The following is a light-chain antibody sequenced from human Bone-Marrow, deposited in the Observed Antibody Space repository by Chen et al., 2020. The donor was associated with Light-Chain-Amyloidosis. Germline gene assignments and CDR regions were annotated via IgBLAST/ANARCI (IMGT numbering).Light chain of an antibody. J-gene: IGLJ3*02. CDR1: RSNVGANG. CDR2: DTN. V-gene: IGLV1-44*01. Sequence: PPSASGTPGQRVTISCSGGRSNVGANGVNWYQQLPEAAPKLLIFDTNRRPSGVPDRFSGSKSGTSASLAISDLQSEDEAHYYCAPWDDRLNGWVFGGGTRLTVL. CDR3: APWDDRLNGWV.